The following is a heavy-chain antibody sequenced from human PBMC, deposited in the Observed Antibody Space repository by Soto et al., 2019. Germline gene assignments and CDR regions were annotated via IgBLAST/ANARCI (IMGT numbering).Heavy chain of an antibody. V-gene: IGHV1-3*01. Sequence: QVQLVQSGAEVKKPGASVKVSCKASGYTFSNYGIHWVRQAPGQRLEWMGWINAGNGNTKYSQKFQDRVTITRHTSATTAYMELSSLRSEDTSVFYSARSGYSSGWYHWYFDLWGRGTLVTVSS. J-gene: IGHJ2*01. D-gene: IGHD6-19*01. CDR2: INAGNGNT. CDR3: ARSGYSSGWYHWYFDL. CDR1: GYTFSNYG.